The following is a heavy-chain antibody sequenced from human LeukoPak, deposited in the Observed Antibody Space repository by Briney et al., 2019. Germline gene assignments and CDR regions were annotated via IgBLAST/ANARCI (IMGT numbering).Heavy chain of an antibody. CDR3: ANDFDH. V-gene: IGHV3-23*01. CDR2: ISGSDDNT. CDR1: GFTFNNYA. J-gene: IGHJ4*02. Sequence: PGGSLRLSCAASGFTFNNYAMSWVRQAPGKGLEWVSTISGSDDNTYYADSVKARFTISRDISKNTLYLQMNSLRADDTAVYYCANDFDHWGQGTLVTVSS.